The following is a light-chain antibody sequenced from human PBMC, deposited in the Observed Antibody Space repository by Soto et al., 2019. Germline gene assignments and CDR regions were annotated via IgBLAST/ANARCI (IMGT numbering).Light chain of an antibody. J-gene: IGKJ1*01. Sequence: DIQMTQSPSARSASVGGSGTITCRASQSISTYLNWYQQKLGKAPNLLIYDASTLQSGVPSRFSGSGSGTDFTLTISYLQPEDFATYFCQQSYSTPRTFGQGTKVDIK. V-gene: IGKV1-39*01. CDR2: DAS. CDR1: QSISTY. CDR3: QQSYSTPRT.